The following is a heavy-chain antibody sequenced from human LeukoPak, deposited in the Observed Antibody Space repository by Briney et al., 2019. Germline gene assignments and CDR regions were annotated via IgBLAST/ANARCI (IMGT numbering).Heavy chain of an antibody. CDR1: GYSISSGYY. CDR3: ARSRRAAAGTNWFDP. CDR2: INHSGST. Sequence: SETLSLTCTVSGYSISSGYYWGWIRQPPGKGLEWIGEINHSGSTNYNPSLKSRVTISVDTSKNQFSLKLSSVTAADTAVYYCARSRRAAAGTNWFDPWGQGTLVTVSS. V-gene: IGHV4-38-2*02. D-gene: IGHD6-13*01. J-gene: IGHJ5*02.